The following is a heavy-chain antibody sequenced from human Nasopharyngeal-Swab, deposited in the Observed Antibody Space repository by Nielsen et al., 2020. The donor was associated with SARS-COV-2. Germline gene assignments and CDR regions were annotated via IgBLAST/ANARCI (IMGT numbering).Heavy chain of an antibody. CDR2: IYWDDDR. V-gene: IGHV2-5*02. Sequence: WIRQPPGKALEWLALIYWDDDRRYSPSLKSRLTITKDTSKNRVVLTMTNMDPVDTATYYCAHSADYDILTSPWGQGTLVTVSS. D-gene: IGHD3-9*01. CDR3: AHSADYDILTSP. J-gene: IGHJ5*02.